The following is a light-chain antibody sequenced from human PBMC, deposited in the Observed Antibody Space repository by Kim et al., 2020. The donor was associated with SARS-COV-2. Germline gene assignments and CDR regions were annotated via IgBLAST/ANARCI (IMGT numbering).Light chain of an antibody. CDR1: GSSFTSNA. CDR3: ASWDDRLNKV. J-gene: IGLJ3*02. Sequence: QSVLTQPPSASGSPGQRVVISCSGTGSSFTSNAITWYQQFPGTAPKVLIYGNNKRSSGVSARFSASKSDASASLAIIGLQSEDEADYYCASWDDRLNKVFGGGTQLTVL. V-gene: IGLV1-44*01. CDR2: GNN.